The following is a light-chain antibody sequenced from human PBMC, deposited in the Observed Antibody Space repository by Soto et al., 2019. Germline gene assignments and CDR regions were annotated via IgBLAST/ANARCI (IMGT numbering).Light chain of an antibody. J-gene: IGLJ1*01. CDR3: SSYSGSNTFDV. CDR1: SSDVGGYNY. V-gene: IGLV2-8*01. Sequence: QSALTQPPSASGSPGQSVTISCTGTSSDVGGYNYVSWYQQHPGKAPKLMIYEVSKRPSGVPDRFSVSKSGNTASLTVSGIQAEDESDYYCSSYSGSNTFDVFGTGTKLTVL. CDR2: EVS.